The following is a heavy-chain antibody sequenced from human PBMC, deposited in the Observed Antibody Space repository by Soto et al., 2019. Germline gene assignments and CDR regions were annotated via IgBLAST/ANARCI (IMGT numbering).Heavy chain of an antibody. CDR1: GFTFSDSV. V-gene: IGHV3-23*01. CDR2: MSGDGRT. Sequence: GGSLRLSCVGSGFTFSDSVMAWVRQAPGKGLEWLSVMSGDGRTRYALSVTGRFTISRDNSKNTLYLQMRSLRAEDAAAYYCVKWHTSNFDSLPFTGFDFWGQGTLVTVSS. D-gene: IGHD3-22*01. J-gene: IGHJ4*02. CDR3: VKWHTSNFDSLPFTGFDF.